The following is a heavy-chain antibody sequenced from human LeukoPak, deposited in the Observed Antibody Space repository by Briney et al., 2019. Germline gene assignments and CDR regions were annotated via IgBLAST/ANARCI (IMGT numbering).Heavy chain of an antibody. J-gene: IGHJ4*02. CDR3: AREYYYDSSADYYFDY. Sequence: SETLSLTCTASGGSISSYYWSWIRQPPGKGLEWIGYIYYSGSTNYNPSLKSRVTISVDTSKNQFSLKLSSVTAADTAVYYCAREYYYDSSADYYFDYWGQGTLVTVSS. D-gene: IGHD3-22*01. V-gene: IGHV4-59*01. CDR2: IYYSGST. CDR1: GGSISSYY.